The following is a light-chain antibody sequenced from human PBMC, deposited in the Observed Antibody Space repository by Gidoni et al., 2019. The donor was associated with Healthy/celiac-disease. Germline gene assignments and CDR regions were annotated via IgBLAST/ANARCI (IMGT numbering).Light chain of an antibody. V-gene: IGLV3-25*03. CDR2: KDS. Sequence: SYELTQPPSVSVSPGQTARITCSVDALPKQYAYWYQQKPGQAPVLVIYKDSERPSGIPELFSGSSSGTTVTLTISGVQAEDEADYYCQSADSSGTYPEVFGGGTKLTVL. J-gene: IGLJ2*01. CDR3: QSADSSGTYPEV. CDR1: ALPKQY.